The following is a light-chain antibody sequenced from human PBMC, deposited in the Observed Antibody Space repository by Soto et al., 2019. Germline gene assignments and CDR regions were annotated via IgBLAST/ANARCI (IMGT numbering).Light chain of an antibody. CDR2: GAS. V-gene: IGKV3-15*01. Sequence: EIVMTQSPDILSVSPGERATHSCRASQNVGDNLAWYQQKPGQAPRLLIHGASTRATGVPDRFSGSGSGTEFTLTISSLQSDDFALYYCQQYKTWPPLTFGGGTKVDIK. CDR3: QQYKTWPPLT. CDR1: QNVGDN. J-gene: IGKJ4*01.